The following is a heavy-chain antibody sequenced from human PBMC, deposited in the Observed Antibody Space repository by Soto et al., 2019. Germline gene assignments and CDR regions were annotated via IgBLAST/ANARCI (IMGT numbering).Heavy chain of an antibody. V-gene: IGHV1-18*01. CDR1: GYTFTSYG. D-gene: IGHD6-13*01. J-gene: IGHJ6*03. Sequence: QVQLVQSGAEVKKPGASVKVSCKAPGYTFTSYGISWVRQAPGQGLEWMGWISDYNGNTNYAQKLQGRGTMTPDTSPRTAYMELRSLRSDDTAVYYCARGLLVAAAGTDYYYYIDVWGKGTTVTVSS. CDR3: ARGLLVAAAGTDYYYYIDV. CDR2: ISDYNGNT.